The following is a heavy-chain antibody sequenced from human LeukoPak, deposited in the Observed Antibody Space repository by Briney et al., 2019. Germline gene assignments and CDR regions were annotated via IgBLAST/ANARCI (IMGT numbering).Heavy chain of an antibody. Sequence: GRSLRLSCAASGFTFSSYAMLWVRQAPGKGLEWVAVVSYDGSNKYYADSVKGRFTISRDNSKNTLYLQMNSLRAEDTAVYYCARDPGYSYGLPSYWGQGTLVTVSS. D-gene: IGHD5-18*01. CDR1: GFTFSSYA. J-gene: IGHJ4*02. CDR3: ARDPGYSYGLPSY. V-gene: IGHV3-30-3*01. CDR2: VSYDGSNK.